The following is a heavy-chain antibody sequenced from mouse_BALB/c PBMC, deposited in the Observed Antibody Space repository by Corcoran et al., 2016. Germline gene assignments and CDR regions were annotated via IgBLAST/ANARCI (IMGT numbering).Heavy chain of an antibody. CDR3: ARRGYYGSSYDWYYDV. Sequence: QVTLKESGPGILQPSQTLSLTCSFSGFSLSTSGMCVSWIRQPSGKGLEWLAHIYWDDDKRYNPSLKSRLTIPKDTSSNQVFLTITSVDTADTATYYCARRGYYGSSYDWYYDVWGAGTTVTVSS. J-gene: IGHJ1*01. CDR1: GFSLSTSGMC. D-gene: IGHD1-1*01. V-gene: IGHV8-12*01. CDR2: IYWDDDK.